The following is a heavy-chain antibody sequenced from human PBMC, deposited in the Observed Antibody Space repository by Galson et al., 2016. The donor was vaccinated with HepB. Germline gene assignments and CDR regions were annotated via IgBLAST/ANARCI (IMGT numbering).Heavy chain of an antibody. V-gene: IGHV1-3*01. CDR1: GFTLKEYG. CDR2: VNFANDNT. Sequence: SVKVSCKASGFTLKEYGIHWVRQAPGQRLEWMGWVNFANDNTNYAQDFQGRVTISRDTPASTAYMELSSLRSEDTAVYYCARVQLWNGYDFHYFDMDVWGQGTTVTVSS. CDR3: ARVQLWNGYDFHYFDMDV. J-gene: IGHJ6*02. D-gene: IGHD3-3*01.